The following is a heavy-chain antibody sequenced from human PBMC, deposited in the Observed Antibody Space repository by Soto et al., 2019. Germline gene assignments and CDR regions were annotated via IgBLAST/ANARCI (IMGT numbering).Heavy chain of an antibody. V-gene: IGHV3-30*18. CDR3: AKDLFEDTMVREPPPTGFDP. CDR1: GFTFSSYG. CDR2: ISYDGSNK. J-gene: IGHJ5*02. D-gene: IGHD3-10*01. Sequence: QVQLVESGGGVVQPGRSLRLSCAASGFTFSSYGMHWVRQAPGKGLEWVAVISYDGSNKYYADSVKGRFTISRDNSKNTLYLQMNSLRAEDTAVYYCAKDLFEDTMVREPPPTGFDPWGQGTLVTVSS.